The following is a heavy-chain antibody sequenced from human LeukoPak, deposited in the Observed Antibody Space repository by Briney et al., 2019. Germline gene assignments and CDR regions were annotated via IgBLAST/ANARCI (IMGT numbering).Heavy chain of an antibody. CDR3: AREGITGTYYYFDY. D-gene: IGHD1-20*01. CDR1: GGSISSYY. J-gene: IGHJ4*02. V-gene: IGHV4-4*07. Sequence: KPSATLSLTCTVSGGSISSYYWSWIRQPAGKGLEWIGRIYTSGSTNYNPSLKSRVTMSVDTSKNQFSLKLSSVTAADTAVYYCAREGITGTYYYFDYWGQGTLVTVSS. CDR2: IYTSGST.